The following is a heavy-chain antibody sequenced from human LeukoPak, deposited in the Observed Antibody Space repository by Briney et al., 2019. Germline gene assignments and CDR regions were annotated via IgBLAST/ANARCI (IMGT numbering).Heavy chain of an antibody. J-gene: IGHJ4*02. CDR1: GFNFSDYY. D-gene: IGHD3-10*01. Sequence: GGSLRLSCVGSGFNFSDYYMSWIRQAPGKGLEWISYISPNDVNRYYVDAVKGRFTVSRDNAKNSLYLQMKSLRVEDTAVYYCAGSGSPGDYWGQGTLVTVSS. V-gene: IGHV3-11*01. CDR2: ISPNDVNR. CDR3: AGSGSPGDY.